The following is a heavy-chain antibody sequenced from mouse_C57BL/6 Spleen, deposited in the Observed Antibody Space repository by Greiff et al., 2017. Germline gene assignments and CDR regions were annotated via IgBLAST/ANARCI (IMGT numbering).Heavy chain of an antibody. CDR3: AKGVYYDYDRDYFDY. D-gene: IGHD2-4*01. J-gene: IGHJ2*01. V-gene: IGHV1-69*01. Sequence: QVQLQQPGAELVMPGASVKLSCKASGYTFTSYWMHWVKQRPGQGLEWIGEIDPSDSYTNYNQKFKGKSTLTVDKSSSTAYMQLSSLTSEDSAVYYCAKGVYYDYDRDYFDYWGQGTTLTVSS. CDR1: GYTFTSYW. CDR2: IDPSDSYT.